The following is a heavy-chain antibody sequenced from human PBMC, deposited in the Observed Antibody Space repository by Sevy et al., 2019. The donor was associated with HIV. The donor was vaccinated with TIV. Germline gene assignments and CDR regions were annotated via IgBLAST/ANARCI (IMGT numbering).Heavy chain of an antibody. CDR1: GYTLTELS. J-gene: IGHJ5*02. Sequence: ASVKVSCKVSGYTLTELSMHWVRQAPGKGLEWMGGFDPEDGETIYAQKFQGRVTMTEDTSTDTAYMELSSLRSEDTAVYYYATGSPGYCSSTSCSLIPPTSLGVWFDPWGQGTLVTVSS. D-gene: IGHD2-2*01. CDR3: ATGSPGYCSSTSCSLIPPTSLGVWFDP. CDR2: FDPEDGET. V-gene: IGHV1-24*01.